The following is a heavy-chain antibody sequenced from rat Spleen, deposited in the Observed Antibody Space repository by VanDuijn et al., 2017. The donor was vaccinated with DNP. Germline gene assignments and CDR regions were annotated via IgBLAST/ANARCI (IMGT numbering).Heavy chain of an antibody. Sequence: EVQLVASGGGLVQPGRSLKLSCAASGFTFSDNNMAWVRQAPKKGLEWVATISYDGSSTYYRDSVKGRFSISRDNAKSTLYLQMESLRSEDTATYYCAKATNNWDWYFDFWGPGTMVTVSS. CDR3: AKATNNWDWYFDF. J-gene: IGHJ1*01. D-gene: IGHD1-10*01. CDR2: ISYDGSST. V-gene: IGHV5-7*01. CDR1: GFTFSDNN.